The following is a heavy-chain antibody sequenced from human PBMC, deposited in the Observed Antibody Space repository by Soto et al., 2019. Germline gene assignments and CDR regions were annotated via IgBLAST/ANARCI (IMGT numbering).Heavy chain of an antibody. CDR1: GFTFSDYY. V-gene: IGHV3-11*03. J-gene: IGHJ4*02. Sequence: PGGSLRLSCVASGFTFSDYYMSWIRQAPGKGLEWVSYISSSSSYTNYADSVKGRFTISRDNAKNSLYLQMNSLRAEDTAVYYCAKMDYYDYFDYWGQGTLVTVSS. CDR3: AKMDYYDYFDY. CDR2: ISSSSSYT. D-gene: IGHD3-16*01.